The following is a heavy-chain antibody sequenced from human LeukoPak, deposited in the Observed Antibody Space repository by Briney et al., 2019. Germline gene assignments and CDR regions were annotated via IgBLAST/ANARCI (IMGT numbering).Heavy chain of an antibody. D-gene: IGHD6-13*01. CDR1: GGSISSSSYY. J-gene: IGHJ4*02. Sequence: SETLSLTCTVSGGSISSSSYYWGWIRQPPGEGLEWIGSIYYSGSTYYNPSLKSRVTISVDTSKNQFSLKLSSVTAADTAVYYCARAWQQLVLNWGQGTLVTVSS. CDR2: IYYSGST. CDR3: ARAWQQLVLN. V-gene: IGHV4-39*07.